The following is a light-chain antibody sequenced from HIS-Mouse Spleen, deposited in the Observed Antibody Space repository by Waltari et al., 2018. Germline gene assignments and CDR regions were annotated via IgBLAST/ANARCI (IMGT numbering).Light chain of an antibody. V-gene: IGLV4-69*01. Sequence: QLVLTQSPSASASLGASVKLTCTLSSGHSSYAIAWPPQQPEKRPRYLMKLNSDGSHSKGDGIPDRFSGSSSGAERYLTISSLQSEDEADYYCQTWGTGIQVFGGGTKLTVL. CDR2: LNSDGSH. J-gene: IGLJ3*02. CDR3: QTWGTGIQV. CDR1: SGHSSYA.